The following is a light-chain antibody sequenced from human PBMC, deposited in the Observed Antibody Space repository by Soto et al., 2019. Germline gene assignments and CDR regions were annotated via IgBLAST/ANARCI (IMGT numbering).Light chain of an antibody. V-gene: IGLV2-14*03. CDR1: SSDVGGYNY. Sequence: QSVLTQPASVSGSPGQSITISCTGSSSDVGGYNYVSWYQQHPGKAPKLLIHDVSNRPSGISYRFSASKSGDTASLTISGLQAEDEGDYYCSSYTSSSTLVFGGGTQLTVL. J-gene: IGLJ2*01. CDR2: DVS. CDR3: SSYTSSSTLV.